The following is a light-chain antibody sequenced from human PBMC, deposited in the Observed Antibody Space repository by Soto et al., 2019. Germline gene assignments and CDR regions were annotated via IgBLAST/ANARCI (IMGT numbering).Light chain of an antibody. Sequence: DIPMTQSPSTLSASVGDRVTITCRANQSISSWLAWYQQKPGTAPNLLIYEASTLKSGVPSRFSGSGSGTEFTLTITSLQPDDFATYYCQQYSTYSRTFGQGTKVEIK. J-gene: IGKJ1*01. CDR3: QQYSTYSRT. CDR2: EAS. V-gene: IGKV1-5*03. CDR1: QSISSW.